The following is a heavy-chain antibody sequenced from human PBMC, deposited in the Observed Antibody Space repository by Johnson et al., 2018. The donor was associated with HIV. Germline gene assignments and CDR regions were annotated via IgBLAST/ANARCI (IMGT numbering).Heavy chain of an antibody. Sequence: VQLVESGGGLVKPGGSLRLSCAASGFTFSNAWMSWVRQAPGKGLEWVGRIKSKTDGGTTDYAAPVKGRFTISRDDSKNTLYLQMNSLRAEDTAVYYCAREIAPYCGGDCSQSAFDIWGQGTMVTVSS. CDR3: AREIAPYCGGDCSQSAFDI. J-gene: IGHJ3*02. D-gene: IGHD2-21*01. CDR1: GFTFSNAW. CDR2: IKSKTDGGTT. V-gene: IGHV3-15*01.